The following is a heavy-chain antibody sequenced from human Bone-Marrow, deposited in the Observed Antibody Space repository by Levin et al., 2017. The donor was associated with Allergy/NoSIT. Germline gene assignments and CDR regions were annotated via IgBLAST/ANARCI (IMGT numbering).Heavy chain of an antibody. CDR3: AISYGDYSLLNY. J-gene: IGHJ4*02. Sequence: ASVKVSCKASGYTFIGYYMHWVRQAPGQGLEWMGRIHPNTGATDFAQKFQGRVTLTRDTSINTGYLELSRLTSDDSAVYYCAISYGDYSLLNYWGQGTLVTVSS. D-gene: IGHD4-17*01. V-gene: IGHV1-2*06. CDR1: GYTFIGYY. CDR2: IHPNTGAT.